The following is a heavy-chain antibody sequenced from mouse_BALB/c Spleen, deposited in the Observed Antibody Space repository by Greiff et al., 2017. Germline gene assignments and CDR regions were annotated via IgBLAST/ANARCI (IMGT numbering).Heavy chain of an antibody. D-gene: IGHD2-1*01. CDR1: GYSITSGYY. V-gene: IGHV3-6*02. CDR3: ARDGNYGGFAY. CDR2: ISYDGSN. Sequence: EVKLEESGPGLVKPSQSLSLTCSVTGYSITSGYYWNWIRQFPGNKLEWMGYISYDGSNNYNPSLKNRISITRDTSKNQFFLKLNSVTTEDTATYYGARDGNYGGFAYWGQGTLVTVSA. J-gene: IGHJ3*01.